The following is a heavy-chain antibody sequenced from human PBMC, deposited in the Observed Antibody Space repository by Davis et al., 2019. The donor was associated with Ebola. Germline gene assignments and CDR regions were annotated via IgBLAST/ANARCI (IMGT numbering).Heavy chain of an antibody. J-gene: IGHJ6*02. CDR2: IWYDGGTK. D-gene: IGHD1-7*01. CDR3: VKVGQMKWNFRYAMDV. CDR1: GFTFSSYG. V-gene: IGHV3-33*03. Sequence: GESLKISCAASGFTFSSYGMHWVRQAPGKGLDWVAVIWYDGGTKYYAGSVKGRFIISRDNSKNMLYLQMNSLRAEDTAVYYCVKVGQMKWNFRYAMDVWGQGTTVTVS.